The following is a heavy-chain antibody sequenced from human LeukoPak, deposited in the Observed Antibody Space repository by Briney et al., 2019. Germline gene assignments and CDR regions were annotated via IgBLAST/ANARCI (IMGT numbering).Heavy chain of an antibody. CDR3: ARGLSYYYGSGSYRFSYYYYMDV. CDR2: INHSGST. Sequence: SETLSLTCAVYGGSFSGYYWSWIRQPPGKGLEWIGEINHSGSTNYNPSLTSRVTISVDTSKNQFSLKLSSVTAADTAVYYCARGLSYYYGSGSYRFSYYYYMDVWGKGTTVTVSS. J-gene: IGHJ6*03. D-gene: IGHD3-10*01. V-gene: IGHV4-34*01. CDR1: GGSFSGYY.